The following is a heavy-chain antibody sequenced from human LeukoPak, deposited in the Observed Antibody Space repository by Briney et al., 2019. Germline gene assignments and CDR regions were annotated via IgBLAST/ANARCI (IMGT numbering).Heavy chain of an antibody. J-gene: IGHJ4*02. D-gene: IGHD3-10*01. CDR3: AKDTHPYYYGSGSPFDY. CDR1: GFTFSSYA. Sequence: GGSLRLSCAASGFTFSSYAMSWVRQAPGKGLEWVSAISGSGGSTYYADSVKGRFTISRDNSKNTLYLQMSSLRAEDTAVYYCAKDTHPYYYGSGSPFDYWGQGTLVTVSS. V-gene: IGHV3-23*01. CDR2: ISGSGGST.